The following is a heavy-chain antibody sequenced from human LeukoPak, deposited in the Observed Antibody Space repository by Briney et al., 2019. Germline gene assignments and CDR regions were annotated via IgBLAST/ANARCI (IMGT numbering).Heavy chain of an antibody. J-gene: IGHJ4*02. Sequence: SQTLSLTCTVSGGSISSGGYYWSWIRQHPGKGLEWIGYIYYSGSTYYNPSLKSRVIISVDTSKNQFSLKLSSVTAADTAVYYCAKAYCGGGTCYSDYWGQGTLVTVSS. CDR1: GGSISSGGYY. V-gene: IGHV4-31*03. CDR2: IYYSGST. D-gene: IGHD2-15*01. CDR3: AKAYCGGGTCYSDY.